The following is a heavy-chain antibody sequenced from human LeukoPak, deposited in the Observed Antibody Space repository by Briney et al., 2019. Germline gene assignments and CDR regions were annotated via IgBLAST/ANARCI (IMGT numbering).Heavy chain of an antibody. CDR3: ARMGVGATGIGAFDI. CDR1: GYSFTSYW. D-gene: IGHD1-26*01. Sequence: GESLKISCKGSGYSFTSYWIGWVRQIPGKGLEWMGIIYPGDSDTRYSPSFQGQVTISADKSISTAYLQWSSLKASDTAMYYCARMGVGATGIGAFDIWGQGTMVTVSS. J-gene: IGHJ3*02. CDR2: IYPGDSDT. V-gene: IGHV5-51*01.